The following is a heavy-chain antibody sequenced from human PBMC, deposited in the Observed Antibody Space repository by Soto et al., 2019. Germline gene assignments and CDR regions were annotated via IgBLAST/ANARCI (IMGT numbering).Heavy chain of an antibody. J-gene: IGHJ6*02. V-gene: IGHV3-30-3*01. D-gene: IGHD6-13*01. CDR1: GFTFSSYA. CDR3: ARGSPAEHKYYYYGMDV. CDR2: ISYDGSNK. Sequence: QVQLVESGGGVVQPGRSLRLSCAASGFTFSSYAMHWVRQAPGKGLEWVAVISYDGSNKYYADSVKGRFTISRDNSKNTLYLQMNSLRAEDTAVYYCARGSPAEHKYYYYGMDVWGQGTTVTVSS.